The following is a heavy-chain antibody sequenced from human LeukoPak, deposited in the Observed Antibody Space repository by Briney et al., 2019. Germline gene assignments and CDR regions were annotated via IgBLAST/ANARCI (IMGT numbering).Heavy chain of an antibody. CDR3: ARGGAVAGPAVLDY. CDR2: VHYSGST. CDR1: GGSISSYY. J-gene: IGHJ4*02. D-gene: IGHD6-19*01. V-gene: IGHV4-59*01. Sequence: PSETLSLTCTVSGGSISSYYWSWIRQPPGKGLEWIGYVHYSGSTNYNPSLKSRVTISVDMSRNQFSLKVNSVTAADTAVYYCARGGAVAGPAVLDYWGQGTLVSVSS.